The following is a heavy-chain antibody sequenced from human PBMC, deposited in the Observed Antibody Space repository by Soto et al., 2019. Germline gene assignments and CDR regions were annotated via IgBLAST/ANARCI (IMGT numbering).Heavy chain of an antibody. CDR2: VTPSSGGT. CDR3: ARDLSTDWYTAFAL. D-gene: IGHD6-19*01. CDR1: GYTFNDYY. Sequence: QVQLVQSGAEVKKPGASVMVSCKTSGYTFNDYYIHWVRQAPGQGLEWMGWVTPSSGGTHYAQKFRVRVTMTSDSSTSTAYMELSRLISDDTAVYYCARDLSTDWYTAFALWRQGRLVAVSS. V-gene: IGHV1-2*02. J-gene: IGHJ3*01.